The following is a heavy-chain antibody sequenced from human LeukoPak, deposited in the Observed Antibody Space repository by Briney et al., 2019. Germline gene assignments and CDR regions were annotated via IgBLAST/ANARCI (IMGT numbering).Heavy chain of an antibody. CDR1: GFTFSSYA. CDR3: AREYGSGKNGMDV. J-gene: IGHJ6*02. D-gene: IGHD3-10*01. Sequence: GGSLRLSCAASGFTFSSYAMHWVRQAPGKGLEWVAVISYDGSNKYYADSVKGRFTISRDNSKNTLYLQMNSLRAEDTAVYYCAREYGSGKNGMDVWGQGTTVTVSS. V-gene: IGHV3-30-3*01. CDR2: ISYDGSNK.